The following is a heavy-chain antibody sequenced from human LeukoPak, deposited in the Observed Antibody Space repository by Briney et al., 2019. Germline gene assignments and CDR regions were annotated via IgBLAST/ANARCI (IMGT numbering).Heavy chain of an antibody. J-gene: IGHJ6*02. CDR3: ARYSNPPLRGVTTGYYYYYGMDV. D-gene: IGHD4-17*01. Sequence: GGSLVPSCQAFGFTFSSYALSWVRQPPAKGLGWGSVSSNSGSTTFYADSVKGRFTISRDKSKNTLYLQMNSLRAGDTAVYYCARYSNPPLRGVTTGYYYYYGMDVWGQGATVSVSS. CDR1: GFTFSSYA. CDR2: SSNSGSTT. V-gene: IGHV3-23*01.